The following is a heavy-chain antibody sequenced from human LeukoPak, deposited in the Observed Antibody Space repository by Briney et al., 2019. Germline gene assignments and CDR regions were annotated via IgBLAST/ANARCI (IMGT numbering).Heavy chain of an antibody. J-gene: IGHJ4*02. CDR2: ITNSGGTT. CDR1: GFTFSDYA. Sequence: GGSLRLSCAASGFTFSDYAMSWVRQAPGKGLEWVSGITNSGGTTYYADAVKGRFTISRDNSRNTLYLQMNSLRGEDTAVYYCARDALPVIVTEPAALDNWGPGTLVTVSS. V-gene: IGHV3-23*01. CDR3: ARDALPVIVTEPAALDN. D-gene: IGHD2-2*01.